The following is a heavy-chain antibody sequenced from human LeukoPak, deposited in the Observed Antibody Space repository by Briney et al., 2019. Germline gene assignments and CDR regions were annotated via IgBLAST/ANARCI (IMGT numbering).Heavy chain of an antibody. D-gene: IGHD3-22*01. CDR3: AKGVGITMIVVAVDY. Sequence: GGSLRLSCAASGFTFSSYAMSWVRQAPGKGLEWVSAISGSGGSTYYADSVKGRFTISGDNSKNTLCLQMNSLRAEDTAVYYCAKGVGITMIVVAVDYWGQGTLVTVSS. V-gene: IGHV3-23*01. CDR1: GFTFSSYA. J-gene: IGHJ4*02. CDR2: ISGSGGST.